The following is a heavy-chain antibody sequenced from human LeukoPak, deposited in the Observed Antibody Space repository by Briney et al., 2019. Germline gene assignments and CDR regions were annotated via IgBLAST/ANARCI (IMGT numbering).Heavy chain of an antibody. Sequence: LPVSHVASGLPLSIYERNRLRSVHAWFLASRSFFCRSGSTMYCADSVKGRFTISRDNAKNSLYLQMNSLRAEDTAVYYCARQDLRYFDWWPPGIDYWGQGTLVTVSS. V-gene: IGHV3-48*03. D-gene: IGHD3-9*01. CDR2: FCRSGSTM. CDR1: GLPLSIYE. CDR3: ARQDLRYFDWWPPGIDY. J-gene: IGHJ4*02.